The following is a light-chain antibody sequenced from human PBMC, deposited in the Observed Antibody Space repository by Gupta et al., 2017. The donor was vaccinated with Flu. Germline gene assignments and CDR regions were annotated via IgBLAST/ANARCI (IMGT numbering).Light chain of an antibody. CDR1: KLNNKY. Sequence: SYDLTQPPSVSVSPGQTASITCSGNKLNNKYVSWYRQKPGQSPVLVIYQDSRRPSGISERFSGSNSGNTATLTISETQTMDEADYYCQAWDSNTVNMVFGGGTKVTVL. CDR3: QAWDSNTVNMV. CDR2: QDS. V-gene: IGLV3-1*01. J-gene: IGLJ2*01.